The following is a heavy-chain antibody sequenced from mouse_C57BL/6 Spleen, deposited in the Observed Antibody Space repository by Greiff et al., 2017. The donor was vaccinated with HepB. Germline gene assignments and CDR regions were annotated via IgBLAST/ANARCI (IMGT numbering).Heavy chain of an antibody. CDR2: IHPNSGST. CDR3: ARPYNWYFDV. D-gene: IGHD2-12*01. V-gene: IGHV1-64*01. CDR1: GYTFTSYW. J-gene: IGHJ1*03. Sequence: QVQLQQPGAELVKPGASVKLSCKASGYTFTSYWMHWVKQRPGQGLEWIGMIHPNSGSTNYNEKFKSKATLTVDKSSSTAYIQLSSLTSEDSAVYYCARPYNWYFDVWGTGTTVTVSS.